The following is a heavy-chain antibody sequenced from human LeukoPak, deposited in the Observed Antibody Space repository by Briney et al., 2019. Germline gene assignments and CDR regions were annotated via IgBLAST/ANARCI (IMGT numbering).Heavy chain of an antibody. CDR3: ASRYFDILTGYQYQGARDY. D-gene: IGHD3-9*01. J-gene: IGHJ4*02. CDR2: INHSGST. CDR1: GGSFSGYY. V-gene: IGHV4-34*01. Sequence: SETLSLTCAVYGGSFSGYYWSWIRQPPGKGLEWIGEINHSGSTNYNPSLKSRVTISVDTSKNQFSPKLSSVTAADTAVYYCASRYFDILTGYQYQGARDYWGQGTLVTVSS.